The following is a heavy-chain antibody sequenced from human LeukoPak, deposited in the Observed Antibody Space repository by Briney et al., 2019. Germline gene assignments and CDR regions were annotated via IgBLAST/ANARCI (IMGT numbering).Heavy chain of an antibody. CDR1: GFTFSSYW. CDR3: ARGGTRGYSPVDY. Sequence: GGSLRLSCAASGFTFSSYWMTWVRQAPGKGLEWVANINQDGSEKYYVDSVKGRSTISRDNAKNSLFLQMNSLRVEDTAVYYCARGGTRGYSPVDYWGQGILVTVSS. D-gene: IGHD5-18*01. V-gene: IGHV3-7*03. J-gene: IGHJ4*02. CDR2: INQDGSEK.